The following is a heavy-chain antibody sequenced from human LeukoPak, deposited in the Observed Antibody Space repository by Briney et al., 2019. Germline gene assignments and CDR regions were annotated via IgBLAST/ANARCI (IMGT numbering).Heavy chain of an antibody. V-gene: IGHV3-23*01. J-gene: IGHJ4*02. Sequence: GGSLRLSCAASGFTFSNYAMNWVRQAPRKGLEWVSGISGRGDSTYYADSMKGRFTISRDNSKNTLYLQMNSLRAEDTAVYYCARRGSGYSYGLGYYFDYWGQGTLVTVSS. CDR3: ARRGSGYSYGLGYYFDY. CDR2: ISGRGDST. D-gene: IGHD5-18*01. CDR1: GFTFSNYA.